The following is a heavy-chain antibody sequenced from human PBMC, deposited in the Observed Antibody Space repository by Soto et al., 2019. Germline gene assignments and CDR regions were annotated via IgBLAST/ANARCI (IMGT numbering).Heavy chain of an antibody. D-gene: IGHD6-13*01. CDR3: ARHSSSWQIFDY. V-gene: IGHV4-59*08. CDR2: IYYSGSS. Sequence: SETLSLTCTVSGGSIGNSYWSWLRQSPGKGLEWIGYIYYSGSSNYNPSLKSRVSISVDTSKNQFSLKLSSVTAADTAVYYCARHSSSWQIFDYWGQGTLVTVSS. CDR1: GGSIGNSY. J-gene: IGHJ4*02.